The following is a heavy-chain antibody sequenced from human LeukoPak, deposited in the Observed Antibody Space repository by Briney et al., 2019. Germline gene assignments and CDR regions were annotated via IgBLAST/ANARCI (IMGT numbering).Heavy chain of an antibody. J-gene: IGHJ6*02. CDR3: ARRKGCSSTSCYGMDV. CDR2: IYPGDSDT. V-gene: IGHV5-51*01. CDR1: GYSFTSYW. Sequence: ESLKISCKGSGYSFTSYWIGWVRQMPGKGLEWMGIIYPGDSDTRYSPSFQGQVTISADKSISTAYLQWSSLKASDTAMYYCARRKGCSSTSCYGMDVWGQGTTVTVSS. D-gene: IGHD2-2*01.